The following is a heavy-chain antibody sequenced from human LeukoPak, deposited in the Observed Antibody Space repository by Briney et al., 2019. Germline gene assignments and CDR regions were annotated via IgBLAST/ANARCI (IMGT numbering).Heavy chain of an antibody. CDR3: ARVGYYYDSSGYYSDY. V-gene: IGHV3-48*02. Sequence: PGGSLRLSCAASGFTFSSYSMNWVRQAPGKGLEWVSYISSSSSTIYYADSVKGRFTISRDSAKNSLYLQMNSLRDEDTAVYYCARVGYYYDSSGYYSDYWGQGTLVTVSS. CDR2: ISSSSSTI. CDR1: GFTFSSYS. J-gene: IGHJ4*02. D-gene: IGHD3-22*01.